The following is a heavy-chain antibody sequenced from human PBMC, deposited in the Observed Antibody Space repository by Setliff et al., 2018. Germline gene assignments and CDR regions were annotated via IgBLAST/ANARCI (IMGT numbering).Heavy chain of an antibody. CDR2: ISAYNGNT. D-gene: IGHD2-15*01. J-gene: IGHJ5*02. V-gene: IGHV1-18*04. CDR3: ERLVRHCTRISCQRTSEADL. CDR1: GYTFTHSI. Sequence: KVSCKASGYTFTHSIMNWVRQAPGQGLEWMGWISAYNGNTYHAQKFQDRLSMTTDTSTSTAYMELRSLRADDTAVYYCERLVRHCTRISCQRTSEADLWGQGTQVTVSS.